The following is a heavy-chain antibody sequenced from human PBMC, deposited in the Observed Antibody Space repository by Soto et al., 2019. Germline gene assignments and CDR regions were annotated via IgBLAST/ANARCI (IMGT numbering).Heavy chain of an antibody. J-gene: IGHJ6*02. CDR3: ARHGYVYYYYGMDV. V-gene: IGHV1-18*01. Sequence: GASVKVSCKASGYTFTSYGISWVRQAPGQGLEWMGWISAYNGNTNYAQKLQGGVTMTTDTSTSTAYMELRSLRSDDTAVYYCARHGYVYYYYGMDVWGQGTTVTVSS. CDR1: GYTFTSYG. D-gene: IGHD3-10*02. CDR2: ISAYNGNT.